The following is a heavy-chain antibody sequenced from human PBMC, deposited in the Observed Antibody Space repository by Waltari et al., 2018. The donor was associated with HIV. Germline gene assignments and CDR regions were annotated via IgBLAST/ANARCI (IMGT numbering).Heavy chain of an antibody. D-gene: IGHD3-22*01. J-gene: IGHJ4*02. CDR3: AKPRHYYDSSGLDY. Sequence: QVQLVESGGGVVQPGGSLRLSCEASGFTFRSYDLDWVRQAPGRGLEWMAFIRYDGSNEYYADSVKGRFTISRDNSKNTLYLQMNSLRAEDTAVYYCAKPRHYYDSSGLDYWGQGTLVTVSS. CDR1: GFTFRSYD. CDR2: IRYDGSNE. V-gene: IGHV3-30*02.